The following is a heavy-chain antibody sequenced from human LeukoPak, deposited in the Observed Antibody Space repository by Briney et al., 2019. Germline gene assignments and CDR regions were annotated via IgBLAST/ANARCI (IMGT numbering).Heavy chain of an antibody. D-gene: IGHD4-17*01. V-gene: IGHV3-30-3*01. CDR3: ARDLQDYVFYYYGMDV. Sequence: GGSLRLSCAASGFTFSSYAMHWVCQAPGKGLEWVAVISYDGSNKYYADSVKGRFTISRDNSKNTLYLQMNSLRAEDTAVYYCARDLQDYVFYYYGMDVWGQGTTVTVSS. CDR1: GFTFSSYA. CDR2: ISYDGSNK. J-gene: IGHJ6*02.